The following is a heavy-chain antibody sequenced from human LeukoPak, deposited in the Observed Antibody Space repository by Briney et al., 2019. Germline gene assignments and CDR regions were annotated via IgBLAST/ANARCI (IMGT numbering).Heavy chain of an antibody. V-gene: IGHV3-23*01. D-gene: IGHD3-16*01. CDR2: IGGPAET. J-gene: IGHJ4*02. CDR1: GFSFDVHA. Sequence: GGSLRLSCAASGFSFDVHAMTWVRQAPGKGPEWVATIGGPAETFYADSVRGRFTVSRDNSRYTLYLQMNRLRAEDSALYYCAKDWTSHNGVYDCLDFWGQGTQVTVSS. CDR3: AKDWTSHNGVYDCLDF.